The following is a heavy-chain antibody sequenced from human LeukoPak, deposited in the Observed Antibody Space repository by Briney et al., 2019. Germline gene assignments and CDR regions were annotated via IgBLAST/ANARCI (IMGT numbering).Heavy chain of an antibody. CDR3: ARAQPVPYDSSALPFDY. Sequence: SETLSLTCSVSGDSISSENYIWGWIRQPPGKGLEWIGSIFYSGTTNYNPSLKSRVTISADTSKNQFSMKLSSATAADTAVYYCARAQPVPYDSSALPFDYWGQGTLVTVSS. D-gene: IGHD3-22*01. J-gene: IGHJ4*02. CDR2: IFYSGTT. V-gene: IGHV4-39*01. CDR1: GDSISSENYI.